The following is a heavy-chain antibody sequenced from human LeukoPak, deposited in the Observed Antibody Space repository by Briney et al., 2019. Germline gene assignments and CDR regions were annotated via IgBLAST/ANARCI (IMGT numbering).Heavy chain of an antibody. CDR3: TYTSSSGVVY. V-gene: IGHV3-73*01. J-gene: IGHJ4*02. D-gene: IGHD6-6*01. CDR2: IRNKANNYAT. CDR1: GFTFSVSA. Sequence: GGSLKLSCAASGFTFSVSAMYWVRQAYGKGLEWVGRIRNKANNYATAYAASLKGRFTISRDDSKNTAYLQMNSLETEDTAMYYCTYTSSSGVVYWGQGTLVTVSS.